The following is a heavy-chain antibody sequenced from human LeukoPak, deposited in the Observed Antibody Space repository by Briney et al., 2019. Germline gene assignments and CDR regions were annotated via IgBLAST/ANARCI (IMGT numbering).Heavy chain of an antibody. CDR1: GFTFSSFW. Sequence: GGSLRLSCAASGFTFSSFWMSWVRPAPGKGPEWVANIKQDGSEKYYVDSVKGRFTISRDNAKNSLYLQMNSLRAEDTAVSYCARGPIAAAGTSYYYYYYMDVWGKGTTVTISS. CDR3: ARGPIAAAGTSYYYYYYMDV. J-gene: IGHJ6*03. V-gene: IGHV3-7*01. D-gene: IGHD6-13*01. CDR2: IKQDGSEK.